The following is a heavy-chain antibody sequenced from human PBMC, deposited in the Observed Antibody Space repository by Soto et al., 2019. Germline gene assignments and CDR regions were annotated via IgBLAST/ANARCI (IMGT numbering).Heavy chain of an antibody. CDR2: ISGSGGST. CDR1: GFTFSIYA. CDR3: AGRTVGWCFDL. Sequence: EVQLLESGGGLVQPGGSLRLSCAASGFTFSIYAMNWVRQAPGKGLEWVSVISGSGGSTYYADSVKGRFTISRDNSKNTLYLQMNSLRAEDTAVYYCAGRTVGWCFDLWGRGTLVTVSS. V-gene: IGHV3-23*01. J-gene: IGHJ2*01. D-gene: IGHD4-17*01.